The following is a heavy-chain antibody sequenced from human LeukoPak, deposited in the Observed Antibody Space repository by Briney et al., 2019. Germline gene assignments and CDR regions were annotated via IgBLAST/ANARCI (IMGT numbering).Heavy chain of an antibody. J-gene: IGHJ5*02. CDR1: GYTFTSYG. Sequence: ASVKVSCEASGYTFTSYGISWVRQAPGQGLEWMGWISAYNGNTNYAQKLQGRVTMTTDTSTSTAYMELRSLRSDDTAVYYCARVRIPRPVNWFDPWGQGTLVTVSS. V-gene: IGHV1-18*01. CDR3: ARVRIPRPVNWFDP. CDR2: ISAYNGNT.